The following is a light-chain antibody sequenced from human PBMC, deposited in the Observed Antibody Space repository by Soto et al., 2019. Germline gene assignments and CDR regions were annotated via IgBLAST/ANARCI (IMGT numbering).Light chain of an antibody. J-gene: IGKJ4*01. V-gene: IGKV3-11*01. Sequence: EIVLTQSPATLSLSPGERATLSYRASQSVSSYLAWYQQNPCHAPRLLIYDASNRATGIPASFSGSRSGTDCTLTISSLEPEDFAFYYCQQRRNWPPVTFGGGTKVEIK. CDR3: QQRRNWPPVT. CDR1: QSVSSY. CDR2: DAS.